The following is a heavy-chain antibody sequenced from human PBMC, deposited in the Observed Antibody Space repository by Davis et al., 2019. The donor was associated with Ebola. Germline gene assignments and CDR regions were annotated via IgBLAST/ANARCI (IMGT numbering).Heavy chain of an antibody. CDR1: GGTFSSYA. D-gene: IGHD2-2*01. CDR3: ARVGVVPAQGYYYYGMDV. Sequence: SVKVSCKASGGTFSSYAISWVRQAPGQGLEWMGGIIPIFGTANYAQKFQGRVTITADESTSTAYMELSSLRSEDTAVYYCARVGVVPAQGYYYYGMDVWGQGTTVTVSS. CDR2: IIPIFGTA. J-gene: IGHJ6*02. V-gene: IGHV1-69*13.